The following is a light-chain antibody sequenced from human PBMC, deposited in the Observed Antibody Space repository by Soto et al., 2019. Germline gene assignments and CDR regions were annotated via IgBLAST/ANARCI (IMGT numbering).Light chain of an antibody. CDR3: QQRSNCPPVT. CDR1: QSVGSD. Sequence: EIVLTQSPATLSLSPGERATLSCMASQSVGSDLAWYQQPVGQAPRLLIYDASAMATGIPARFRGSGSGTDFPLTIGRLEPEDSAIYYCQQRSNCPPVTFGQGTRLEIK. V-gene: IGKV3-11*01. CDR2: DAS. J-gene: IGKJ5*01.